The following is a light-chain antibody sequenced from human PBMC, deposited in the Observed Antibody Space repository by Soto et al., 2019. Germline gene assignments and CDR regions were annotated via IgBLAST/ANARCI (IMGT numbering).Light chain of an antibody. Sequence: EIVLTQSPATLSLSPGERATLSCRASQSVSSYLAWYQQKPGQAPRLLIYDASNRATGIPPRFSGSGSGTDFTLTIRSLEPEDSAVYYCKQRHMWPITFGQGTRLEI. J-gene: IGKJ5*01. CDR1: QSVSSY. CDR3: KQRHMWPIT. CDR2: DAS. V-gene: IGKV3-11*01.